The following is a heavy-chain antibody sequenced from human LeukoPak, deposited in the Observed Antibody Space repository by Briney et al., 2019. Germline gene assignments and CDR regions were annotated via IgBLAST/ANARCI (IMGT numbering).Heavy chain of an antibody. CDR2: ISINGDGT. D-gene: IGHD3-10*01. V-gene: IGHV3-23*01. CDR1: GFTFNNYA. Sequence: GGSLRLSCAASGFTFNNYALSWVRQAPGKGLEWVSAISINGDGTYYADSVKGRFTISRDNSKDTLYLQMNSLRTEDTAIYYCAKDLLFPRFGSEYWGQGTLVTVSS. J-gene: IGHJ4*02. CDR3: AKDLLFPRFGSEY.